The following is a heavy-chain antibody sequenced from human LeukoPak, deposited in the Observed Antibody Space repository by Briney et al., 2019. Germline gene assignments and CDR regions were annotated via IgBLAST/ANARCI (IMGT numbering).Heavy chain of an antibody. CDR2: IRYDGSNK. Sequence: GGSLRLSCAASGFTFSSYGMHWVRQAPGKGLEWVAFIRYDGSNKYYADSVKGRFTISRDNSKNTLYLQMNSLRAEDTAVYYCAKEYYYDSSGYSEYWGQGTLVTVSS. CDR3: AKEYYYDSSGYSEY. D-gene: IGHD3-22*01. V-gene: IGHV3-30*02. J-gene: IGHJ4*02. CDR1: GFTFSSYG.